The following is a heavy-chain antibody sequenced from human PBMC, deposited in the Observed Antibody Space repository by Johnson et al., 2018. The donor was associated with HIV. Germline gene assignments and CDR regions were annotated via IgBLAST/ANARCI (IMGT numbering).Heavy chain of an antibody. D-gene: IGHD5-18*01. V-gene: IGHV3-30*04. J-gene: IGHJ3*02. CDR3: AKERAYIRTFDI. CDR1: GFTFSSYA. CDR2: ISYDGSNK. Sequence: QVHLVESGGGVVQPGRSLRLSCAASGFTFSSYAIHWVRQAPGKGLEWVAIISYDGSNKYYRDSVKGRFTISRDNSKNTLYLQMNSLRAEDTAVYYCAKERAYIRTFDIWGQGTMVTVSS.